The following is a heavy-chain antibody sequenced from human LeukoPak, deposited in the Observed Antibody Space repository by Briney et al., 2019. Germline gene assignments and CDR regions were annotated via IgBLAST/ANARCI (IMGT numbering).Heavy chain of an antibody. Sequence: GGSLRLSCAASGFTVSRNYMSWVSQAPGKGLEWVSVIYSGGSTYYADSVKGRFTISRDNSNNTLYLQMNSLRAEDTAVYYCAFSPRGLHFDYWGQGTLVTVSS. J-gene: IGHJ4*02. CDR2: IYSGGST. V-gene: IGHV3-66*01. CDR3: AFSPRGLHFDY. CDR1: GFTVSRNY.